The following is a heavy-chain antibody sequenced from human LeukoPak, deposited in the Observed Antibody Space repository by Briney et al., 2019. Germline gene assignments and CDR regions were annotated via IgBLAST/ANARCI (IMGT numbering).Heavy chain of an antibody. V-gene: IGHV1-2*02. CDR1: GYTFTDHY. J-gene: IGHJ4*02. D-gene: IGHD3-10*01. Sequence: AASVKVSCKASGYTFTDHYLHWVRQVPGQGLEWVGWVRPKTGDTHFDQKFQGRVTMTRDTSISTAYMELSRLTSDDTAVYYCASLGDFFGSGSYAPFDYWGQGSLVTVSS. CDR3: ASLGDFFGSGSYAPFDY. CDR2: VRPKTGDT.